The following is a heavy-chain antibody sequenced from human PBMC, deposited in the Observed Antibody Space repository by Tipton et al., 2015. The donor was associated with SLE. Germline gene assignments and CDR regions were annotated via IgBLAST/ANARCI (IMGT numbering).Heavy chain of an antibody. Sequence: TLSLTCTVSDGSISSYYWSWIRQPPGKGLEWIGYINDSGRTKYNPSLKSRVAMSVDTSKNQFSLEMRSVTAADTAVYYCARRQFNWKYDGWGQGTLVTVSS. V-gene: IGHV4-59*08. J-gene: IGHJ4*02. CDR3: ARRQFNWKYDG. CDR1: DGSISSYY. D-gene: IGHD1-7*01. CDR2: INDSGRT.